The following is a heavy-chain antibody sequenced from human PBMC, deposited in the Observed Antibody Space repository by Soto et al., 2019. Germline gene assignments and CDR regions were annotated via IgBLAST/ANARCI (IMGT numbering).Heavy chain of an antibody. D-gene: IGHD4-17*01. CDR3: AREGDVYVDYERAFDI. CDR1: GFTFRSYS. Sequence: EVQLVESGGGLVKPGGSLRLSCAASGFTFRSYSMNWVRQAPGKGLEWVSSISTTSSYIYYGDSVKGRFTISRDNAKNNLCLQMNSLRAEDTAIYYCAREGDVYVDYERAFDIWGQGTTVTVSS. J-gene: IGHJ3*02. CDR2: ISTTSSYI. V-gene: IGHV3-21*01.